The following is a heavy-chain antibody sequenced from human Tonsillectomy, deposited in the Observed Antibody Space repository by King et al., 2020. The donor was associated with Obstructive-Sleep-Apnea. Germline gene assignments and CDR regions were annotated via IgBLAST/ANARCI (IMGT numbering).Heavy chain of an antibody. CDR1: GDSVSSNSAA. V-gene: IGHV6-1*01. D-gene: IGHD3-22*01. CDR2: TYYRSKWYN. Sequence: VQLQQSGPGLVKPSQTLSLTCVISGDSVSSNSAAWNWIRQSPSRGLEWLGRTYYRSKWYNDYAVSVKSRITINPDTSKNQFSLQLNSVTPEDTAVYYCARELVVVITHDSMEFDYWGQGTLVTVSS. CDR3: ARELVVVITHDSMEFDY. J-gene: IGHJ4*02.